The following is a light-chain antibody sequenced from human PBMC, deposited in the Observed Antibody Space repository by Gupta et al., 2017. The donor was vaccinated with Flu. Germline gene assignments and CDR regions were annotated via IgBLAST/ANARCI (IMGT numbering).Light chain of an antibody. CDR2: RAS. CDR3: QQSYNLPFT. CDR1: QSVNSY. J-gene: IGKJ3*01. V-gene: IGKV1-39*01. Sequence: DIQMTQSPSSLSASVGDRVTITCRTSQSVNSYVNWYQEKPGKAPDLLIFRASSLQSGVPSRFSGSGSGTDFTLTISSLQPDDLGTYFCQQSYNLPFTFGPGTKVDIK.